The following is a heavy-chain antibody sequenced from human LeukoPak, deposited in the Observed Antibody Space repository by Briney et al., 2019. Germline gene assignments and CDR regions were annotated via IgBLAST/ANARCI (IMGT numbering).Heavy chain of an antibody. Sequence: GGSLRLTCVGSGFTISNYWMHWVRQAPGTGLMWVSRIHPDGRITTYADSVKGRFTISRDNAKNTLYLQMNSLRAEDTAVYYCAPQQAYSPYNWFDPWGQGTLVTVSS. CDR1: GFTISNYW. CDR2: IHPDGRIT. V-gene: IGHV3-74*03. CDR3: APQQAYSPYNWFDP. D-gene: IGHD5-12*01. J-gene: IGHJ5*02.